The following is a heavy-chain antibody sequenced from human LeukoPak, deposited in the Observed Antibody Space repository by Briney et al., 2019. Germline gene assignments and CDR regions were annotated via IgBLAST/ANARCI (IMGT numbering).Heavy chain of an antibody. Sequence: ASVTVSCKSSGYTFTGYYIHWVRQAPGQGLEWMGRINPNSGGTNYAQKFQGRVTMTRDTSISTAYMELNRLRSDDTAVYYCARDWTSTAALDYWGQGTLVTVSS. J-gene: IGHJ4*02. D-gene: IGHD6-13*01. CDR2: INPNSGGT. V-gene: IGHV1-2*06. CDR1: GYTFTGYY. CDR3: ARDWTSTAALDY.